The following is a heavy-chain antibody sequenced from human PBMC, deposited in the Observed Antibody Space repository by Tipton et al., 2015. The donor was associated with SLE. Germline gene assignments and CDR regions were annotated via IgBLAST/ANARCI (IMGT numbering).Heavy chain of an antibody. D-gene: IGHD6-13*01. CDR2: IYYSGST. V-gene: IGHV4-30-4*01. CDR3: ARERQQQLVRGIDY. CDR1: GGSISSGDYY. Sequence: TLSLTCTVSGGSISSGDYYWSWIRQPPGKGLEWIGYIYYSGSTDYNSSLKSRVTISADTSKNQFSLKLSSVTAADTAVYYCARERQQQLVRGIDYWGQGTLVTVSS. J-gene: IGHJ4*02.